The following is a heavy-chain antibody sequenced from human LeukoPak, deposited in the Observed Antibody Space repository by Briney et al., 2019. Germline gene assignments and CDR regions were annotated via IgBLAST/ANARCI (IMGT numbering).Heavy chain of an antibody. D-gene: IGHD6-19*01. J-gene: IGHJ4*02. Sequence: ASVKVSCKASGYTFTGYYMHWVRQAPGQGLEWMGWINPNSGGTNYAQKFQGRVTMTRDTSISTAYMELSSLRSEDMAVYYCARTYSSGWLFFDYWGQGTLVTVSS. CDR2: INPNSGGT. CDR3: ARTYSSGWLFFDY. CDR1: GYTFTGYY. V-gene: IGHV1-2*02.